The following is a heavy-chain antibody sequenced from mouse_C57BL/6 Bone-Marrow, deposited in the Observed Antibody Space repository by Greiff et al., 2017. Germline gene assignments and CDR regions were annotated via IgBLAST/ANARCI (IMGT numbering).Heavy chain of an antibody. CDR2: IHPNSGST. D-gene: IGHD2-3*01. V-gene: IGHV1-64*01. CDR3: AEWLLRGFAY. Sequence: QVQLQQPGAELVKPGASVKLSCKASGYTFTSYWMHWVKQRPGQGLEWIGMIHPNSGSTTYNEKFKSKATLNVVKSSSTAYMQLSSPASGDSAVYYCAEWLLRGFAYWGQGTLVTVSA. J-gene: IGHJ3*01. CDR1: GYTFTSYW.